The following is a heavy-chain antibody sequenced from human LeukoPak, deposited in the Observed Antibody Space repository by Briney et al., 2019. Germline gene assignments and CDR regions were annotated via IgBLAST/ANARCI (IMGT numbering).Heavy chain of an antibody. CDR1: GVTVGNNY. V-gene: IGHV3-23*01. Sequence: GGSLRLSCAASGVTVGNNYMNWVRQAPGKGLEWVSAITGSGTDTFHADSVKGRFTISRDNSESTLYLQMNSLRAEDTATYYCAKGSSSSRPYYFDYWGQGTLVTVSS. CDR3: AKGSSSSRPYYFDY. J-gene: IGHJ4*02. CDR2: ITGSGTDT. D-gene: IGHD6-6*01.